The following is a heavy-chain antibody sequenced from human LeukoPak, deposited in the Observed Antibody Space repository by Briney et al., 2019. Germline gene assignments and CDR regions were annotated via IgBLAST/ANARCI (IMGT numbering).Heavy chain of an antibody. CDR1: GCTFTGYY. J-gene: IGHJ4*02. V-gene: IGHV1-2*02. D-gene: IGHD6-19*01. Sequence: ASVKVSCKASGCTFTGYYMHWVRQAPGQGLEWMGWINPNSGGTNYAQKFQGRVTMTRDTSISTAYMELSRLRSDDTAVYYCARGSGIAVAGTPGYWGQGTLVTVSS. CDR3: ARGSGIAVAGTPGY. CDR2: INPNSGGT.